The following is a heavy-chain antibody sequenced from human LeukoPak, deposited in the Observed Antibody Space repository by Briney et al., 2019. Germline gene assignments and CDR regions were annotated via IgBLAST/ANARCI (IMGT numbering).Heavy chain of an antibody. CDR3: ARFDPNSGSYKDFDY. CDR2: IKQDGSEK. Sequence: PGGSLRLSCAASGFTFSSYWMSWVRQAPGKGLEWVANIKQDGSEKSYVDSVKGRFTISRDNAKSSLYLQMSSLRAEDTAVYYCARFDPNSGSYKDFDYWGQGTLVTVSS. CDR1: GFTFSSYW. D-gene: IGHD1-26*01. V-gene: IGHV3-7*01. J-gene: IGHJ4*02.